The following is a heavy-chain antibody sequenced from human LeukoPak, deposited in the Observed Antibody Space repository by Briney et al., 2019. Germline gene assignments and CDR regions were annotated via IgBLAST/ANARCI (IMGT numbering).Heavy chain of an antibody. CDR2: IKPNSGGT. D-gene: IGHD3-10*01. J-gene: IGHJ6*02. CDR3: ARDLDGSGSYYPNYYYYGMDV. V-gene: IGHV1-2*02. Sequence: ASVKVSCKASGYTFTGYYMHWVRQAPGQGLEWMGWIKPNSGGTNYAQKFQGRVTMTRDTSISTAYMELSRLRSDDTAVYYCARDLDGSGSYYPNYYYYGMDVWGQGTTVTVSS. CDR1: GYTFTGYY.